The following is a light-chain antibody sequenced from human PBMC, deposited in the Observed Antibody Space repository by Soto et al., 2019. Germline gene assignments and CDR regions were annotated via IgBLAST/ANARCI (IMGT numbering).Light chain of an antibody. CDR3: QQYHSDPIT. J-gene: IGKJ5*01. CDR2: DAS. CDR1: QSVSSY. Sequence: EIVLTQSPATLSLSPGERATLSCRASQSVSSYLAWYQQKPGQAPRLLIYDASNRATGIPARFSGSGSGTDFTLTISSLEPEDVAAYYCQQYHSDPITFDQGTRLEL. V-gene: IGKV3-11*01.